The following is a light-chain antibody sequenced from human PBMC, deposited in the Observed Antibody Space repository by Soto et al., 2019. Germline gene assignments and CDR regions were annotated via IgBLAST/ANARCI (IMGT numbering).Light chain of an antibody. CDR1: QSVTNSY. CDR2: GAS. CDR3: QHYNSYSEA. V-gene: IGKV3-20*01. J-gene: IGKJ1*01. Sequence: EILLTQSPDTLSLSPGERATLSCWASQSVTNSYLAWYQQKPGQAPRLLIYGASNRATGIPDRFSGSGSGTDFTLTITRLEPEDFATYYCQHYNSYSEAFGQGTKVDIK.